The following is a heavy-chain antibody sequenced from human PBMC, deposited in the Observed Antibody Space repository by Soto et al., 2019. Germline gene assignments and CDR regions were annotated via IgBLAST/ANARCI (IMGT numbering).Heavy chain of an antibody. CDR2: ISAHNGNT. CDR3: ARGRYGDY. J-gene: IGHJ4*02. V-gene: IGHV1-18*01. CDR1: GYIFTSYG. D-gene: IGHD4-17*01. Sequence: QAHLVQSGPEVKKPGASVQVSCKGSGYIFTSYGIAWVRQAPGQGLEWMGWISAHNGNTDYAQKFQGRVTVTRDTSTSTAYLELRSLRSDDTALYYCARGRYGDYWGQGALVTVSS.